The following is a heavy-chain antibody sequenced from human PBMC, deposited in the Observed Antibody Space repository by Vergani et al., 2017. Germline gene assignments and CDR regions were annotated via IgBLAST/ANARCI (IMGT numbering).Heavy chain of an antibody. Sequence: QLQLQESGPGLVKPSETLSLTCTVSGGSISSSSYYWGWIRQPPGKGLEWIGSINYSGSTYYNPSLKSRVTISVDTSKNQFSLKRSSVTAADTAVYYCARHLDYTSKWDWGQGTLVTVSS. D-gene: IGHD4-11*01. CDR2: INYSGST. CDR3: ARHLDYTSKWD. CDR1: GGSISSSSYY. J-gene: IGHJ4*02. V-gene: IGHV4-39*01.